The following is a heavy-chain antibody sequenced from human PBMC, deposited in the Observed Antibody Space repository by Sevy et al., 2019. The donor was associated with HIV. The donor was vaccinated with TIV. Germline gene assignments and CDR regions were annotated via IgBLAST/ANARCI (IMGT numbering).Heavy chain of an antibody. D-gene: IGHD4-17*01. V-gene: IGHV4-59*01. CDR1: GDSISGYY. CDR3: ARTSPYFYYGMDV. J-gene: IGHJ6*02. Sequence: SETLSLTCTVSGDSISGYYWSWIRQPPGKGLEWIGYFYYSGSTNYNPSLKGQVSISVDTSKNQVSLKLSSVTVADTAVYFCARTSPYFYYGMDVWGQGTPVTVSS. CDR2: FYYSGST.